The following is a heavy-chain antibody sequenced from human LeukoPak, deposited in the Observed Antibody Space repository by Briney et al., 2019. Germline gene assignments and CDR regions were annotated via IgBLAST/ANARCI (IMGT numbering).Heavy chain of an antibody. Sequence: ASVKVSCRASGYTFTSYDISWVRQAPGQGLEWMGWISAYNGNTNYAQKLQGRVTMTTDTSTSTAYMELRSLRSDDTAVYYCAREDPTYYYDSSGYSSPFDYWGQGTLVTVSS. CDR1: GYTFTSYD. CDR2: ISAYNGNT. CDR3: AREDPTYYYDSSGYSSPFDY. J-gene: IGHJ4*02. D-gene: IGHD3-22*01. V-gene: IGHV1-18*01.